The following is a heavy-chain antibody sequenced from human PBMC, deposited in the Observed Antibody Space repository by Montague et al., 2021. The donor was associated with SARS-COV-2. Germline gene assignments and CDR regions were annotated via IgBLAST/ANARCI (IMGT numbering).Heavy chain of an antibody. CDR3: ARLRDGAVPSPILGIGPYFTYYYMDV. D-gene: IGHD2-2*02. CDR1: GGSFSGYY. CDR2: INHGGNT. Sequence: SETLSLTCAVRGGSFSGYYWNWIRQPPGKGLEWIGEINHGGNTNYNPSLKNRLTISVDTSKNQFSLKLTSVAATDTAVYYYARLRDGAVPSPILGIGPYFTYYYMDVWGKGTTVTVSS. J-gene: IGHJ6*03. V-gene: IGHV4-34*01.